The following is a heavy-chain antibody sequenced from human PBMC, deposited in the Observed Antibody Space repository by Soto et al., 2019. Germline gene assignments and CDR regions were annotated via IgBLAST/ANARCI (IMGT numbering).Heavy chain of an antibody. Sequence: ASVKVSCKASGYIFTAYSMHWVRQAPGQGLEWMGVVNPSGGSTNYAQKFQGRITMTRDTSTSTVYMDLSSLTSEDTAVYYCARDLGVRGVIIGPDHYSGMDVWGQGTTVTVSS. CDR1: GYIFTAYS. D-gene: IGHD3-10*01. CDR3: ARDLGVRGVIIGPDHYSGMDV. V-gene: IGHV1-46*01. J-gene: IGHJ6*02. CDR2: VNPSGGST.